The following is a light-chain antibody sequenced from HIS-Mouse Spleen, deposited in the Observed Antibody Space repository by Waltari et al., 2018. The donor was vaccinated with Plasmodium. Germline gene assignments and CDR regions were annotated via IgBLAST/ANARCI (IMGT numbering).Light chain of an antibody. J-gene: IGKJ5*01. CDR3: QQLNSYPSIT. Sequence: DIQLTQSPSFLSASVGDRVTITCRASQGIGSYLAWYQQKPGKAPKLLIYAASTLQSGVPSRFSGSGSGTEFTLTISSLQPEDFATYYCQQLNSYPSITFGQGTRLEIK. V-gene: IGKV1-9*01. CDR1: QGIGSY. CDR2: AAS.